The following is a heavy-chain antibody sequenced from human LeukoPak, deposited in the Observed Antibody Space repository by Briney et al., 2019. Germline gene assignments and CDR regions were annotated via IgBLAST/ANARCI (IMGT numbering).Heavy chain of an antibody. J-gene: IGHJ4*02. CDR2: IYPGDSDT. Sequence: GESLKISCKASGYSFTTYWIGWVRQMPGKGLEWMGIIYPGDSDTTYSPSFQGQVTISADTSISTAYLQWSSLKASDTAIYCCARLGDTAPGTLDYWGQGTLVTVSS. CDR1: GYSFTTYW. CDR3: ARLGDTAPGTLDY. D-gene: IGHD6-13*01. V-gene: IGHV5-51*01.